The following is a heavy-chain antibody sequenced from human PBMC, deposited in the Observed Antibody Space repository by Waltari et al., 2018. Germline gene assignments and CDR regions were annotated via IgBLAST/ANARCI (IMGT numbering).Heavy chain of an antibody. J-gene: IGHJ2*01. V-gene: IGHV3-74*01. Sequence: EVQLVESGGGLVQPGGSLSRSCAASGFPFCNAWMHWFRQPTGKGLVWLSRVNSDGSGTIYADSVKGRFSISRDNGKNTLYLQMNSLRAEDSGVYFCARVAPNWSVDLWGRGTLVTVSS. CDR1: GFPFCNAW. CDR3: ARVAPNWSVDL. CDR2: VNSDGSGT.